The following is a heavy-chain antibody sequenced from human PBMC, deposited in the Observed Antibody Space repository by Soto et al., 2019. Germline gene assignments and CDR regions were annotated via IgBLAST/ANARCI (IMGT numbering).Heavy chain of an antibody. J-gene: IGHJ4*02. D-gene: IGHD1-26*01. CDR3: ARDLRGSPDY. V-gene: IGHV3-74*01. CDR2: IKPDGSTT. Sequence: PGGSLRLSCAASGFTFSTFWMNWVRQAPGKGLVWVSLIKPDGSTTTYADSVKGRFTIFRDNAKNTVYLQMTSLRVEDTAVYYCARDLRGSPDYWGQGTLVTSPQ. CDR1: GFTFSTFW.